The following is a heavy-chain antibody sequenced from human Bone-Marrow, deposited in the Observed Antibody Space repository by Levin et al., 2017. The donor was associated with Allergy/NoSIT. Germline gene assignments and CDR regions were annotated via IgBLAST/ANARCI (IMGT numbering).Heavy chain of an antibody. J-gene: IGHJ4*02. CDR1: GGSIRSSSYY. CDR2: IYYSGST. D-gene: IGHD1-26*01. Sequence: SQTLSLTCTVSGGSIRSSSYYWGWIRQPPGKGLEWIGSIYYSGSTYYNPSLKSRVTISVDTSKNQFSLKLSSVTAADTAVYYCARRTPGAARGHYFDYWGQGTLVTVSS. V-gene: IGHV4-39*01. CDR3: ARRTPGAARGHYFDY.